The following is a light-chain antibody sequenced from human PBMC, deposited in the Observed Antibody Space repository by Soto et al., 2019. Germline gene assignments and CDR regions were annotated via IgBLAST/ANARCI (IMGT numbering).Light chain of an antibody. Sequence: QSVLTQPASVSGSPGQSITISCTGTSSDVGGYNYVSWYQQHPGKAPKLMIYDVSNRPSGVSNRFSGSKSGNTASLTISGLQAEDGADYYCSSYTSSSYVVFGGGTQLTVL. CDR2: DVS. J-gene: IGLJ2*01. V-gene: IGLV2-14*01. CDR1: SSDVGGYNY. CDR3: SSYTSSSYVV.